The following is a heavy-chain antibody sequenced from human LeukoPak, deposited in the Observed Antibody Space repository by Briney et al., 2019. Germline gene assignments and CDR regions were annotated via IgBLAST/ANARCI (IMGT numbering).Heavy chain of an antibody. J-gene: IGHJ3*02. V-gene: IGHV1-69*01. Sequence: ASVKVSCKASGGTFSSYAISWVRQAPGQGLEWMGGIIPIFGTANYAQKFQGRVTITADESTSTAYMELSSLRSEDTAVYYCASCPTPYDAFDIWGQGTMVTVSP. CDR1: GGTFSSYA. CDR3: ASCPTPYDAFDI. CDR2: IIPIFGTA.